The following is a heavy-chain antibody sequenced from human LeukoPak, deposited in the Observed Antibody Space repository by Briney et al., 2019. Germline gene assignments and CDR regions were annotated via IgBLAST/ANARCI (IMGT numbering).Heavy chain of an antibody. D-gene: IGHD3-3*01. J-gene: IGHJ4*02. CDR3: AILLNPDYDFWSGYLDY. Sequence: GASVKVSCKASGGTFSSYAISWVRQAPGQGLEWMGGIIPIFGTANYAQKFQGRVTITADESTSTAYMELSSLRSEDTAVYYCAILLNPDYDFWSGYLDYWGQGTLVTVSS. V-gene: IGHV1-69*13. CDR1: GGTFSSYA. CDR2: IIPIFGTA.